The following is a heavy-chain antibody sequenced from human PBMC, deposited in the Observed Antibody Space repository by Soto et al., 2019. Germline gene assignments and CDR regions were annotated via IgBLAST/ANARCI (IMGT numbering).Heavy chain of an antibody. CDR2: IYYSGST. V-gene: IGHV4-31*03. CDR3: AREYREVLRYFGPWYFDL. J-gene: IGHJ2*01. Sequence: QVQLQESGPGLVKPSQTLSLTCTVSGGSISSGGYYWSWIRQHPGKGLEWIGYIYYSGSTYYNPSLKSRVTISVDTSKNQFSLKLSSVTAADTAVYYCAREYREVLRYFGPWYFDLWGRGTLVTVSS. D-gene: IGHD3-9*01. CDR1: GGSISSGGYY.